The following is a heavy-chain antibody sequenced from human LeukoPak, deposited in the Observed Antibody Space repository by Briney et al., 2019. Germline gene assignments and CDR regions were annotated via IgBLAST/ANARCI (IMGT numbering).Heavy chain of an antibody. CDR1: GGSFSGYY. V-gene: IGHV4-34*01. CDR3: ARGCSGGSCYPLVGWGYYYYYMDV. CDR2: INHSGST. Sequence: SETLSLTRAVYGGSFSGYYWSWIRQPPGKGLEWIGEINHSGSTNYNPSLKSRVTISVDTSKNQFSLKLSSVTAADTAVYYCARGCSGGSCYPLVGWGYYYYYMDVWGKGTTVTVSS. J-gene: IGHJ6*03. D-gene: IGHD2-15*01.